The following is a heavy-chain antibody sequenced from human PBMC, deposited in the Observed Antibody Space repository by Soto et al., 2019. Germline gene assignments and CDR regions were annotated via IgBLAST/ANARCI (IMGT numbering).Heavy chain of an antibody. CDR1: GGSISSYY. Sequence: SETLSLTCTVSGGSISSYYWSWIRQPPGKGLEWIGYIYYSGSTNYNPSLKSRVTISVDTSKNQFSLKLSSVTAADTAVYYCARVMVGGWYQGTTTMDYGMDVWGQGTTVTVSS. D-gene: IGHD6-19*01. V-gene: IGHV4-59*01. CDR2: IYYSGST. J-gene: IGHJ6*02. CDR3: ARVMVGGWYQGTTTMDYGMDV.